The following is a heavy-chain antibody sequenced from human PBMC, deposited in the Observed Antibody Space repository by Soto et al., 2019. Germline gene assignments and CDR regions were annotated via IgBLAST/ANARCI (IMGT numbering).Heavy chain of an antibody. CDR1: GFTFSSYG. Sequence: QVQLVESGGGVVQPGRSLRLSCAASGFTFSSYGMHWVRQAPGKGLEWVAVIWYDGSNKYYADSVKGRFTISRDNSKNTLYLQMSSLRAEDTAVYYCARELESYGMDVWGQGTTVTVSS. J-gene: IGHJ6*02. CDR2: IWYDGSNK. D-gene: IGHD3-3*02. CDR3: ARELESYGMDV. V-gene: IGHV3-33*01.